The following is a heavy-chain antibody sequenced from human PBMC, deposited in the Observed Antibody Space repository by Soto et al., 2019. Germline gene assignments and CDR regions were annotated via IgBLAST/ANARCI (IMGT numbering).Heavy chain of an antibody. J-gene: IGHJ4*02. Sequence: QVQLQQWGAGLLKPSETLSLSCGVYGGSFSGNYWSWIRQPPEKGLVWIGEINPSGNTNFNPSLKSRLTMSLDTSKNQFSLRLTAVTAADTAVYYCARGKLGGASIWGQGTLVTVS. D-gene: IGHD3-16*01. CDR3: ARGKLGGASI. V-gene: IGHV4-34*01. CDR2: INPSGNT. CDR1: GGSFSGNY.